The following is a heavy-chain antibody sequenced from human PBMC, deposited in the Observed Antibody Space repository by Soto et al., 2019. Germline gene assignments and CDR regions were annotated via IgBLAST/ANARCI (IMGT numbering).Heavy chain of an antibody. J-gene: IGHJ4*02. V-gene: IGHV4-59*01. CDR3: ARGAADTAMVDS. D-gene: IGHD5-18*01. CDR2: IFYSGST. Sequence: SETLSLTCTVSGGSIRSYYWTWIRQPPGKGLERLGYIFYSGSTFYNPSLKSRVTISIHTSKSQFSLQLTSVTAADTAVYYCARGAADTAMVDSWGQGTLVTVSS. CDR1: GGSIRSYY.